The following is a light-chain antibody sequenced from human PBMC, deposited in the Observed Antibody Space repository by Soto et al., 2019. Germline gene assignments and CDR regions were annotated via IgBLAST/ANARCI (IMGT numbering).Light chain of an antibody. CDR2: DAS. CDR1: QTISSGF. Sequence: EIVLTQSPGILYLSPGDRATLSCRASQTISSGFLAWYQQKVGQAPRLLIYDASNRATGVPDRFSGSGSGTEFTLTISSLQPDDFAVYYCQQYNNWPTITFGQGTRLEVK. V-gene: IGKV3-20*01. J-gene: IGKJ5*01. CDR3: QQYNNWPTIT.